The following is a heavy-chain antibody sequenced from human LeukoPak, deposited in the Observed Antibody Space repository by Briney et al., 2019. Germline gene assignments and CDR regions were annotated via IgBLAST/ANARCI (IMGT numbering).Heavy chain of an antibody. Sequence: GASVKVPCKASGGTFSSYAISWVRQAPGQGLEWMGGIIPIFGSTNYAQKFQGRVTITTDESTSTASMELSSLRSEDTAVYYCARVPLKYFDWFFPYYFDYWGQGTLVTVSS. D-gene: IGHD3-9*01. CDR1: GGTFSSYA. CDR3: ARVPLKYFDWFFPYYFDY. V-gene: IGHV1-69*05. CDR2: IIPIFGST. J-gene: IGHJ4*02.